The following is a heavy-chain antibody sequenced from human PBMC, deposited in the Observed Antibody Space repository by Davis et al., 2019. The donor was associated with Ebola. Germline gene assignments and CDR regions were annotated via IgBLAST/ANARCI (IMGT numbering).Heavy chain of an antibody. D-gene: IGHD3-10*01. Sequence: ASVKVSCKASGYTFTNYYMHWVRQAPGQGLEWIGIINPSGGSTSYAQKFQGRVTMTRDTSTSTVYMELSSLRSEDTAVYYCARYGSGSYYNGCFDYWGQGTLVTVSS. CDR3: ARYGSGSYYNGCFDY. CDR1: GYTFTNYY. CDR2: INPSGGST. J-gene: IGHJ4*02. V-gene: IGHV1-46*03.